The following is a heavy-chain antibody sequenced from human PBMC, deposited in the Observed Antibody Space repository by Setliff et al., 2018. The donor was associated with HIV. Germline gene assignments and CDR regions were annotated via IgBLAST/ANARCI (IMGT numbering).Heavy chain of an antibody. CDR1: GYTFTTYS. V-gene: IGHV1-3*01. J-gene: IGHJ4*01. CDR3: VRGALPAAFDFDY. CDR2: INVGKGDT. Sequence: ASVKVSCKASGYTFTTYSLHWVRQAPGHSLEWVGWINVGKGDTKYSQELQDRVTITRDTSANTAYMELSSLRSDDTAVYFCVRGALPAAFDFDYWGQGTLVTVSS. D-gene: IGHD2-2*01.